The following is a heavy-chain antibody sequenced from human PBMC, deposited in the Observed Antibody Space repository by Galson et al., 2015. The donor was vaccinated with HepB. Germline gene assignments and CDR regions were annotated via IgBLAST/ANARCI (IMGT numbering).Heavy chain of an antibody. D-gene: IGHD3-9*01. Sequence: LRLSCAASGFTFSDYYMSWIRQAPGKGLEWVSYISSSSSYTNYADSVKGRFTISRDNAKNSLYLQMNSLRAEDTAVYYCAREPYGYDILTGYHPAGAFDIWGQGTMVTVSS. CDR3: AREPYGYDILTGYHPAGAFDI. CDR1: GFTFSDYY. J-gene: IGHJ3*02. CDR2: ISSSSSYT. V-gene: IGHV3-11*06.